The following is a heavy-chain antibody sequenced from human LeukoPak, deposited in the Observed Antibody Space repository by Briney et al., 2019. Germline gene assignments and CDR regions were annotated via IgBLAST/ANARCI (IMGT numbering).Heavy chain of an antibody. V-gene: IGHV1-2*02. CDR1: GYTFTCYY. Sequence: ASVKVSCKASGYTFTCYYMHWVRQAPGQGREWMGWINPNSCGTNYAQKFQGRVTMIRNTSISTAYMELSRLRSDDTAVYYCARPLYSSSFPDYWGQGTLATVSS. J-gene: IGHJ4*02. CDR3: ARPLYSSSFPDY. CDR2: INPNSCGT. D-gene: IGHD6-13*01.